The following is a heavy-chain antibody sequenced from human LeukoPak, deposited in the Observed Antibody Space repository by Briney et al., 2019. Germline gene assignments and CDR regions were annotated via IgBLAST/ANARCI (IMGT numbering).Heavy chain of an antibody. CDR1: GITLSNYG. CDR2: LSGSGGGT. J-gene: IGHJ4*02. D-gene: IGHD3-10*01. Sequence: GGSLRLSCAVSGITLSNYGMSWVRQAPGKGLEWVAGLSGSGGGTNYADSVKGRFTISRDNAKNTLYLQMNSLRAEDTAVYFCAKRGVVIRVILVGFHKEAYYFDSWGQGALVTLSS. V-gene: IGHV3-23*01. CDR3: AKRGVVIRVILVGFHKEAYYFDS.